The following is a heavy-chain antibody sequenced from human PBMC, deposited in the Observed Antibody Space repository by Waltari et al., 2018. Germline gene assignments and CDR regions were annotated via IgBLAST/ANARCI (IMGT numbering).Heavy chain of an antibody. D-gene: IGHD3-10*01. J-gene: IGHJ5*02. V-gene: IGHV3-21*01. CDR3: ARDTGFGDEGWFDP. CDR2: ISSSSSYI. Sequence: EVQLVESGGGLVKPGGSLRLSCAASGFTFRSYSMNWVRQAPGKGLEWVSSISSSSSYIYYADSVKGRFTISRDNAKNSLYLQMNSLRAEDTAVYYCARDTGFGDEGWFDPWGQGTLVTVSS. CDR1: GFTFRSYS.